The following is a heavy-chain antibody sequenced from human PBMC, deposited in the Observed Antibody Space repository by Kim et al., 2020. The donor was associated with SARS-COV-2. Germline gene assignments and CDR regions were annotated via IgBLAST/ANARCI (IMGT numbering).Heavy chain of an antibody. Sequence: ASVKVSCKASGYTFTSYYMHWVRQAPGQGLEWMGIINPSGGSTSYAQKFQGRVTMTRDTSTSTVYMELSSLRSEDTAVYYCARDGRDDSSGYSHYYYGMDVWGQGTTVTVSS. V-gene: IGHV1-46*01. CDR1: GYTFTSYY. J-gene: IGHJ6*02. CDR3: ARDGRDDSSGYSHYYYGMDV. CDR2: INPSGGST. D-gene: IGHD3-22*01.